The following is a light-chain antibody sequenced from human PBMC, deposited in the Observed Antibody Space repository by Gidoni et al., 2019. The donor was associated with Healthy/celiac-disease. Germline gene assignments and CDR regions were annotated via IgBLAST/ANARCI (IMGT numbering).Light chain of an antibody. CDR2: WAS. CDR3: QQYYSTPWT. CDR1: QSVLYSSNNKNH. Sequence: DIVMTQSPDSLALSLGERATINCKSSQSVLYSSNNKNHLAWYQQKPGQPPKLLIYWASTRESGVPDRFSGSGSGTEFTLTISSLQAEDVAVYYCQQYYSTPWTFXQXTKVEIK. J-gene: IGKJ1*01. V-gene: IGKV4-1*01.